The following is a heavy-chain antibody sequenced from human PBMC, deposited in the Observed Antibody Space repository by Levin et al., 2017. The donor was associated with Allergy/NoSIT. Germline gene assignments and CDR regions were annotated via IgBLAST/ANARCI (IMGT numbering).Heavy chain of an antibody. Sequence: SGGSLRLSCKASGYSFGSYGITWVRQAPRQGLEWMGWISANNSDTNYAQMFRGRVTLTTDTSTNTAYMELRSLRYDDTAVYYCAREVVYDSGVGFYYGMEVWGQGTTVTVSS. CDR3: AREVVYDSGVGFYYGMEV. CDR1: GYSFGSYG. D-gene: IGHD3-22*01. CDR2: ISANNSDT. V-gene: IGHV1-18*01. J-gene: IGHJ6*02.